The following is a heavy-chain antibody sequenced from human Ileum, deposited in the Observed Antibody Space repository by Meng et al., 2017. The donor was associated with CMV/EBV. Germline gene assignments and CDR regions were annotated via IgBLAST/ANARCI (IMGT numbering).Heavy chain of an antibody. V-gene: IGHV4-59*01. CDR2: IYSSGLT. Sequence: SETLSLTCFVSGGSPNNYYWSWIRQPPGKGLEWIGHIYSSGLTSNNFPLKSRVTISVDTSKNQFSLNLTSVTAADTAVYYCARHFSGWSYYFDHWGQGMLVTVSS. CDR3: ARHFSGWSYYFDH. D-gene: IGHD6-19*01. J-gene: IGHJ4*02. CDR1: GGSPNNYY.